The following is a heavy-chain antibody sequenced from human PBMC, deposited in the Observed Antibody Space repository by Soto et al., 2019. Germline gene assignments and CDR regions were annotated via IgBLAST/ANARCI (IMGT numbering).Heavy chain of an antibody. CDR3: AVFLTGDAFDI. Sequence: ASVKVSCKASGYTFTGYYMHWVRQAPGQGLEWMGWINPNSGGTNYAQKFQGWVTMTRDTSISTAYMEPSRLRSDDTAVYYCAVFLTGDAFDIWGQGTMVTVSS. D-gene: IGHD7-27*01. CDR2: INPNSGGT. CDR1: GYTFTGYY. J-gene: IGHJ3*02. V-gene: IGHV1-2*04.